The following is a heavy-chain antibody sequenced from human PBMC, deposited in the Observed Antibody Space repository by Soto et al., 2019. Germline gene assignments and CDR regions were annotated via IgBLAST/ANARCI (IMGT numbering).Heavy chain of an antibody. CDR3: ARGSTVSYYYYYYGMDV. CDR2: VYHSGST. V-gene: IGHV4-30-2*01. J-gene: IGHJ6*02. CDR1: CGSITSGGYS. Sequence: PSETLSLTCAFSCGSITSGGYSWSWIRQPPGKGLEWIGYVYHSGSTYYNPSLKSRVTISVDRSKNQFSLKLSSVTAADTAVYYCARGSTVSYYYYYYGMDVWGQGTTVTVSS. D-gene: IGHD4-17*01.